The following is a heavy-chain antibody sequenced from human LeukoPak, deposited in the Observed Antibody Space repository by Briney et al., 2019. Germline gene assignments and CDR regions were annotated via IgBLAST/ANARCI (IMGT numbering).Heavy chain of an antibody. CDR1: GYTFTSYG. CDR2: TIPIFGTA. V-gene: IGHV1-69*06. J-gene: IGHJ4*02. CDR3: ASPATRDYDFWSGYYFDY. D-gene: IGHD3-3*01. Sequence: GASVKVSCKASGYTFTSYGISWVRQAPGQGLEWMGLTIPIFGTANYAQKFQGRVTITADKSTSTAYMELSSLRSEDTAVYYCASPATRDYDFWSGYYFDYWGQGTLVTVSS.